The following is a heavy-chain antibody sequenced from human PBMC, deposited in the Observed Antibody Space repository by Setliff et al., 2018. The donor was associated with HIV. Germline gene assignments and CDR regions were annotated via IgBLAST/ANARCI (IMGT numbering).Heavy chain of an antibody. CDR1: GFTFSSYW. Sequence: SLRLSCAASGFTFSSYWMSWVRQAPGKGLEWVAVISYDGFNKDYADSVQGRFTISRDNSKNTLYLQMNSRRPEDTAVYYCARVGYTSFWYDSWGQGTLVTVSS. D-gene: IGHD6-13*01. CDR2: ISYDGFNK. CDR3: ARVGYTSFWYDS. V-gene: IGHV3-30-3*01. J-gene: IGHJ5*01.